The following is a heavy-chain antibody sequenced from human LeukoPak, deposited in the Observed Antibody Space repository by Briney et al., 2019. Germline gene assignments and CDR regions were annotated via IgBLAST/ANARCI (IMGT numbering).Heavy chain of an antibody. CDR1: GFTFSSYS. J-gene: IGHJ4*02. CDR3: ARGPLAAAVPFDY. V-gene: IGHV3-21*01. Sequence: GGSLRLSYAASGFTFSSYSMNWVRQAPGKGLEWVSSISSSSGYIYYADSVKGRFTISRDNAKNSLYLQMNSLRAEDTAVYYCARGPLAAAVPFDYWGQGTLVTVSS. D-gene: IGHD6-13*01. CDR2: ISSSSGYI.